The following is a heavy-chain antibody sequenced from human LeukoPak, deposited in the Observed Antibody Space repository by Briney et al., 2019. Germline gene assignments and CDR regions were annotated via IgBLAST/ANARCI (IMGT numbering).Heavy chain of an antibody. CDR2: IYYSGST. J-gene: IGHJ4*02. CDR3: ARERLLLAGPTPPSYFDY. V-gene: IGHV4-59*01. D-gene: IGHD6-13*01. CDR1: GGSISSYY. Sequence: PSETLPPTCTVSGGSISSYYWSWIRQPPGKGLEWIAYIYYSGSTNYNPSLKSRVTISVDTSKNQFSLKLSSVTAADTAVYYCARERLLLAGPTPPSYFDYWGQGTLVTVSS.